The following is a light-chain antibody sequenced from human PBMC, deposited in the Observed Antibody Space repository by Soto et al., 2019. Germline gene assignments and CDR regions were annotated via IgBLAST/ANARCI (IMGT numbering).Light chain of an antibody. V-gene: IGKV1-5*01. Sequence: DIQMTQSPSTLSASVGDRVTITCRASQSISSWLAWYQQKPGKAPKLLINDASSLESGVPSRFSGSGSGTEFTLTISSLQPDDFATYSCQQYRTFGQGTKVEIK. CDR1: QSISSW. CDR2: DAS. J-gene: IGKJ1*01. CDR3: QQYRT.